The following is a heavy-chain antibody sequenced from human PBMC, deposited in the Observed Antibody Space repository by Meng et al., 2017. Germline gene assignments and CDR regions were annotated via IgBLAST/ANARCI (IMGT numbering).Heavy chain of an antibody. CDR3: ARDVSSGWSYWYFDI. V-gene: IGHV3-21*01. J-gene: IGHJ2*01. CDR2: ISSSSSYI. Sequence: GGSLRLSCAPSGFSFSSYSMNWVRQAPGKGLEWVSSISSSSSYIYYADSVKGRFSISRDNAKNPLYLQMNSLRAEDTAVYYCARDVSSGWSYWYFDIWGRGTLVTVSS. D-gene: IGHD6-19*01. CDR1: GFSFSSYS.